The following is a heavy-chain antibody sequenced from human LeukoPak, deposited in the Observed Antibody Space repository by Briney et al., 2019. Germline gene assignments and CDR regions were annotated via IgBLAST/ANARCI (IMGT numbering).Heavy chain of an antibody. CDR2: INPSGGST. J-gene: IGHJ5*02. CDR3: ARGLWFGESNNWFDP. Sequence: ASVKVSCKASGYTFTSYYMHWVRQAPGQGLGWMGIINPSGGSTSYAQKFQGRVTMTRDMSTSTVYMELSSLRSEDTAVYYCARGLWFGESNNWFDPWGQGTLVTVSS. V-gene: IGHV1-46*01. D-gene: IGHD3-10*01. CDR1: GYTFTSYY.